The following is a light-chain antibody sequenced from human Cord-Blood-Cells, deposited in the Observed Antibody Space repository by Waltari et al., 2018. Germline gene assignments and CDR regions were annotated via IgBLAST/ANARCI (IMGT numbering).Light chain of an antibody. V-gene: IGKV3-15*01. J-gene: IGKJ4*01. Sequence: EIVMTQSPATLSVSPGERATISSRASQSVSSNLAWYQQKPGQAPRLLIYGASTRATGIPARFSGSGSGTGFTLTISSLQSEDFAVYYCQQYNNWPLTFGGGTKVEIK. CDR2: GAS. CDR1: QSVSSN. CDR3: QQYNNWPLT.